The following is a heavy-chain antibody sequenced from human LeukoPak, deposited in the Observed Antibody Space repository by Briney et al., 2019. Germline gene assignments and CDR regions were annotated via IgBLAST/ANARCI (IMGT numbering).Heavy chain of an antibody. D-gene: IGHD5-24*01. CDR2: IGTAGDT. Sequence: PGGSLRLSCAASGFTFSSYDMHWVRQATGKGLEWVSAIGTAGDTYYPGSVKGRFTISRENAKNSLYLQMNSLRAEDTAVYYCARGGDGYNYDGFDYWGQGTLVTVPS. CDR3: ARGGDGYNYDGFDY. CDR1: GFTFSSYD. J-gene: IGHJ4*02. V-gene: IGHV3-13*01.